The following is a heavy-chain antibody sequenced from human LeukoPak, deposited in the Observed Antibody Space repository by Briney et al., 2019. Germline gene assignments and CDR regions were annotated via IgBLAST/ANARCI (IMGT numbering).Heavy chain of an antibody. D-gene: IGHD2-2*02. J-gene: IGHJ6*03. CDR3: AKVLGKYQLLYGFMDV. CDR2: ISSSGTI. V-gene: IGHV3-69-1*01. CDR1: GFTFSDYY. Sequence: GGSLRLSCAASGFTFSDYYMSWIRQAPGKGLEWVSHISSSGTIYYADSVKGRFTISRDNSKNTLYLQMNSLRAEDTAVYYCAKVLGKYQLLYGFMDVWGKGTTVTVSS.